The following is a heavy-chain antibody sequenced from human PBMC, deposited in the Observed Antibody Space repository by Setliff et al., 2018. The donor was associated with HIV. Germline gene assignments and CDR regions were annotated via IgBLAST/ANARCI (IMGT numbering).Heavy chain of an antibody. Sequence: SETLSLTCTVSGGSISTYYWSWIRQPPGKGLEWIGYIYYSGSTNYKPSLKSRVTISVDTSKNQFSLKLTSVTAADTAVYYCARGGAGYPAKGRAMDVWGQGTTVTVSS. D-gene: IGHD3-16*01. J-gene: IGHJ6*02. V-gene: IGHV4-59*08. CDR3: ARGGAGYPAKGRAMDV. CDR2: IYYSGST. CDR1: GGSISTYY.